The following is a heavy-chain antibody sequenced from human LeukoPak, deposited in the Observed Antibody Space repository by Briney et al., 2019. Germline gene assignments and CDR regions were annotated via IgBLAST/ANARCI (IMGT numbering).Heavy chain of an antibody. V-gene: IGHV1-69*05. CDR2: INPNFCTE. Sequence: LVKVSCKASGGTFSNYAISWVRQAPGQGLEWMGGINPNFCTENYAQKFQGRVTITTDESTRKAYVGLSSLRSEDTAVDYCARSSYIVVVPAAIQRGGEYNWFDPWGQGTLVTVSS. CDR3: ARSSYIVVVPAAIQRGGEYNWFDP. D-gene: IGHD2-2*02. CDR1: GGTFSNYA. J-gene: IGHJ5*02.